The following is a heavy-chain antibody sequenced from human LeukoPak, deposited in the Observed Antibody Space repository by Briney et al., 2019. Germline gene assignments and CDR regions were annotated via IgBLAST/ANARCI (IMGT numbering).Heavy chain of an antibody. V-gene: IGHV3-23*01. CDR1: GFTFSSYA. CDR2: ISGSGGST. CDR3: AKDPAYYDGSGYYSYYFDY. D-gene: IGHD3-22*01. J-gene: IGHJ4*02. Sequence: GGSLRLSCAASGFTFSSYAMSWVRQAPGQGLEWVSAISGSGGSTYYADSVKGRFTISRGNSKNTLYLQMNSLRAEDTAVYYCAKDPAYYDGSGYYSYYFDYWGQGTLVTVSS.